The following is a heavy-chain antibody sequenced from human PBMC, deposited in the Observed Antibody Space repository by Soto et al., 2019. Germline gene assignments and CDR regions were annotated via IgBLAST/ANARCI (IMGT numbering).Heavy chain of an antibody. CDR2: IYYSGTT. CDR3: ARTTAVPNTLRSGYYFDY. V-gene: IGHV4-61*01. CDR1: GGSVSDKTYY. J-gene: IGHJ4*02. D-gene: IGHD4-17*01. Sequence: SETLSLTCSVSGGSVSDKTYYWSWIRQSPGKGLEWIGYIYYSGTTNYNPSLKSRVTISVDTSKNQFSLRLDSVTAADTALYYCARTTAVPNTLRSGYYFDYWGQGTLVTVSS.